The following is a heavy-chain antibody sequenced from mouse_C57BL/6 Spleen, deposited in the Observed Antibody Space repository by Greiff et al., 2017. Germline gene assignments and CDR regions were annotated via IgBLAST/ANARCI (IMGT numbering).Heavy chain of an antibody. CDR1: GYTFTDYE. CDR2: IDPETGGT. V-gene: IGHV1-15*01. D-gene: IGHD4-1*01. CDR3: TRSVGRSFDY. Sequence: QVQLQQSGAELVRPGASVTLSCTASGYTFTDYEMHWVKQTPVHGLEWIGAIDPETGGTAYNQKFKGKAILTADKSSSTAYMELRSLTSEDSAVYYCTRSVGRSFDYWGQGTTLTVSS. J-gene: IGHJ2*01.